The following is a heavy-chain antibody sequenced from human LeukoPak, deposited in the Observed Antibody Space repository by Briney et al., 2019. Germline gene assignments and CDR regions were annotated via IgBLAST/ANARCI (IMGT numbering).Heavy chain of an antibody. CDR1: GYTFTSYD. D-gene: IGHD3-9*01. CDR3: ARTTFERDYILTGEIESPNFDY. Sequence: ASVKVSCKASGYTFTSYDINWVRQATGQGLEWMGWMNPNSDNTGYAQKFQGRVTMTRNTSISTAYMELSSLRSEDTAVYYCARTTFERDYILTGEIESPNFDYWGQGTLVTVYS. CDR2: MNPNSDNT. J-gene: IGHJ4*02. V-gene: IGHV1-8*01.